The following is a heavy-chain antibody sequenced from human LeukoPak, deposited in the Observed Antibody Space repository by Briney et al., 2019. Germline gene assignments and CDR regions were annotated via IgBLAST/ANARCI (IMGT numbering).Heavy chain of an antibody. D-gene: IGHD3-10*01. CDR1: GFTFSDYY. J-gene: IGHJ4*02. CDR2: ISSSGSTI. CDR3: ARKFSITMVRGVMRYFDY. V-gene: IGHV3-11*01. Sequence: GSLRLSCAASGFTFSDYYMSWIRQAPGKGLEWVSYISSSGSTIYYADSVKGRFTISRDNAKNSLYLQMNSLRAEDTAVYYCARKFSITMVRGVMRYFDYWGQGTLVTVSS.